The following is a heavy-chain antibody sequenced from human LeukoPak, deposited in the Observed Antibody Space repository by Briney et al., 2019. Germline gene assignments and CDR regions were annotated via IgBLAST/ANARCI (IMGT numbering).Heavy chain of an antibody. CDR2: INAGNGNT. Sequence: ASVKVSCKASGYTFTSYAIHWVRQAPGQRLEWMGWINAGNGNTKYSQNFQGRVTFTRDTSASTVYMELSSLRSEDTALYYCARDERVGATRAGAFDIWGRGTMVTVSS. CDR3: ARDERVGATRAGAFDI. V-gene: IGHV1-3*01. CDR1: GYTFTSYA. D-gene: IGHD1-26*01. J-gene: IGHJ3*02.